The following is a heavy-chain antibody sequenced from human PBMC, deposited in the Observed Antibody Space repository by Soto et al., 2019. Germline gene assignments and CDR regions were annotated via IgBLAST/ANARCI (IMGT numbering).Heavy chain of an antibody. Sequence: GGSLRLSCAASGFTFSSYGMHWVRQAPGKGLEWVAVVWYDGSEKYYADSVKGRFTISRDNSKNSLYLQMNSLRAEDTAVYYCARVPYYCSGGNCYGYWGQGTLVTVSS. D-gene: IGHD2-15*01. V-gene: IGHV3-33*01. CDR1: GFTFSSYG. J-gene: IGHJ4*02. CDR3: ARVPYYCSGGNCYGY. CDR2: VWYDGSEK.